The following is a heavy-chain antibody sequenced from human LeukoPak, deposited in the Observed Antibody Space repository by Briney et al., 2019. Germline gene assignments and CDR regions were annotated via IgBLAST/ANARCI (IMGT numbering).Heavy chain of an antibody. D-gene: IGHD6-13*01. CDR3: ARQRGIAAAGTCFDY. Sequence: GESLKISCMGSGYSFTSYWIGWVRPMPGKGLEWMGIIYPGDSDTRYSPSFQGQVTISADKSISTAYLQWSSLKAPDTAMYYCARQRGIAAAGTCFDYWGQGTLVTVSS. J-gene: IGHJ4*02. CDR2: IYPGDSDT. V-gene: IGHV5-51*01. CDR1: GYSFTSYW.